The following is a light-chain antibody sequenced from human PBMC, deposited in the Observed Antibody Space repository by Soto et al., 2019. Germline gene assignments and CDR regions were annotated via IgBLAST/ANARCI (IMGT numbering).Light chain of an antibody. Sequence: QSALTQPPSASGTPGQRVTISCSGSSSNVGGNPVNWYQHVPTTAPKLLIYTNTQRPSGVPDRFSGSKSGTSASLAISGLQSEDEADYYCASWDDSLNGTVFGTGTKV. CDR3: ASWDDSLNGTV. CDR2: TNT. V-gene: IGLV1-44*01. CDR1: SSNVGGNP. J-gene: IGLJ1*01.